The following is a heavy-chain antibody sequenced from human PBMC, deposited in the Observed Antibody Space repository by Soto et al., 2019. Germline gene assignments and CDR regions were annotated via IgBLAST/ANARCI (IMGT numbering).Heavy chain of an antibody. CDR3: ARAGQQLENYYYYGMDV. J-gene: IGHJ6*02. CDR1: GFTFSSYA. V-gene: IGHV3-30-3*01. Sequence: QVQLVESGGGVVQPGRSLRLSCAASGFTFSSYAMHWVRQAPGKGLEWGAVISYDGSNKYYADSVKGRFTISRDNSKNTLYLQMTSLRAEDTAVYYCARAGQQLENYYYYGMDVWGQGTTVTVSS. CDR2: ISYDGSNK. D-gene: IGHD6-13*01.